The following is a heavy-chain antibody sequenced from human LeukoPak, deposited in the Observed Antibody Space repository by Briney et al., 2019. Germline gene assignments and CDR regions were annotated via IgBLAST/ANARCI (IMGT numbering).Heavy chain of an antibody. J-gene: IGHJ6*02. V-gene: IGHV3-21*01. CDR2: ISSSSSYI. CDR1: GFTFSSYS. CDR3: ARYGNYYGMDV. Sequence: GGSLRLSCAASGFTFSSYSMNWVRQAPGKGLEWVSSISSSSSYIYYADSVEGRFTISRDNAKNSLYLQMNSLRAEDTAVYYCARYGNYYGMDVWGQGTTVTVSS. D-gene: IGHD4-17*01.